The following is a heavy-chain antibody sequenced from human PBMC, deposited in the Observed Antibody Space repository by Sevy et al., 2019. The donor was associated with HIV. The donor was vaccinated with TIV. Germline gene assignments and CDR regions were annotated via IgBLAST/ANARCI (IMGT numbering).Heavy chain of an antibody. V-gene: IGHV4-34*01. Sequence: SETLSLTCAVYGGSFSGYYWSWIRQPPGKGLEWIGEINHSGSTNYNPSLKSRVTTSVDTSKNQFSLKLSSVTAADTAVYYCARGGITGTSPDVPGYGMDVWGQGTTVTVSS. CDR3: ARGGITGTSPDVPGYGMDV. CDR2: INHSGST. CDR1: GGSFSGYY. J-gene: IGHJ6*02. D-gene: IGHD1-7*01.